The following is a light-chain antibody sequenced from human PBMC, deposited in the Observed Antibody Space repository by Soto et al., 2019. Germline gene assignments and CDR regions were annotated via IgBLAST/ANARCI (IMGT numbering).Light chain of an antibody. CDR3: QQYNSYST. V-gene: IGKV1-5*01. CDR2: AAS. CDR1: QSISSW. Sequence: DIQMTQSPSTLSASVGDRVTITCRASQSISSWLAWYQQKPGKAPELLIYAASSLECGVPSRFSGGGSGTELTLTISSLQPDDFATYYCQQYNSYSTFGQGTKVEIK. J-gene: IGKJ1*01.